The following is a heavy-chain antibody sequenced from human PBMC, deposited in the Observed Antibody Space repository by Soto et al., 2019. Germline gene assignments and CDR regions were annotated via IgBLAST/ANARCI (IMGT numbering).Heavy chain of an antibody. CDR2: ISSYNGNT. D-gene: IGHD2-2*01. CDR3: ARGYCSSTSCRSLNAFDI. Sequence: GASVKVSCKASGYTFSSFGISWVRQAPRQGLEWMGWISSYNGNTTYAQKFQGRVTITTDTSTTTAFMELRSLRSDDTAVYYCARGYCSSTSCRSLNAFDIWGQGTMVTVSS. J-gene: IGHJ3*02. CDR1: GYTFSSFG. V-gene: IGHV1-18*01.